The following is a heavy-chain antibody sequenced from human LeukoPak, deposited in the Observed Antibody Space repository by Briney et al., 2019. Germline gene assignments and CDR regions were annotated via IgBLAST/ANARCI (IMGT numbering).Heavy chain of an antibody. D-gene: IGHD4-17*01. CDR2: INHSGST. Sequence: SETLSLTCAVYGGSFSGYYWSWIRQPPGKGLEWIGEINHSGSTNYNPSLKSRVTISVDTSKNQFSLKLSSVTAADTAVYYCARAFQPLSETTVSSWGFDPWGQGTLVTVSS. CDR3: ARAFQPLSETTVSSWGFDP. CDR1: GGSFSGYY. V-gene: IGHV4-34*01. J-gene: IGHJ5*02.